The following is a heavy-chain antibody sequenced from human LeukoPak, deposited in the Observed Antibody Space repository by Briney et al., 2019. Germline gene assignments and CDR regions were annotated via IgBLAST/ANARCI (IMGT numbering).Heavy chain of an antibody. Sequence: GESLKISCQGSEYTFPAMGIALSGQMPGKGLEWMGIIYPGDSDTRYSPSFQGQVTISADKSISTAYLQWSSLKASLRAKYTGAKHKAKTGSSDYWYRHVWGKGTTVTVSS. D-gene: IGHD2-15*01. V-gene: IGHV5-51*01. J-gene: IGHJ6*03. CDR2: IYPGDSDT. CDR3: AKHKAKTGSSDYWYRHV. CDR1: EYTFPAMG.